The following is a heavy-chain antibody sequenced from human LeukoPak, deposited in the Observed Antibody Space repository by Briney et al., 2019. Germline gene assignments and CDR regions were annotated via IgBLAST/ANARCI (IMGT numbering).Heavy chain of an antibody. Sequence: SETLSLTCTVSGGSISSYYWSWIRQPPGKGLEWIGYISYGGNTSYNPSLKSRVTISVDTSKNQFSLRLTSVTAADTAVYYCARSGGYASGPAYWGQGTLVTVSS. CDR2: ISYGGNT. V-gene: IGHV4-59*01. CDR3: ARSGGYASGPAY. J-gene: IGHJ4*02. D-gene: IGHD5-12*01. CDR1: GGSISSYY.